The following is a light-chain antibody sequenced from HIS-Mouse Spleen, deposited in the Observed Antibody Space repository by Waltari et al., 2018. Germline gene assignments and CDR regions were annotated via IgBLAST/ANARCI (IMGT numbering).Light chain of an antibody. Sequence: SYELTQPPSVSVSPGQTARITCSGAALPKKYASWYQQKSGPAPVLVSYEDSKRPPGIPERFSGSSSGTMATLTISGAQVEDEADYYCYSTDSSGNHRVFGGGTKLTVL. CDR3: YSTDSSGNHRV. CDR1: ALPKKY. CDR2: EDS. V-gene: IGLV3-10*01. J-gene: IGLJ2*01.